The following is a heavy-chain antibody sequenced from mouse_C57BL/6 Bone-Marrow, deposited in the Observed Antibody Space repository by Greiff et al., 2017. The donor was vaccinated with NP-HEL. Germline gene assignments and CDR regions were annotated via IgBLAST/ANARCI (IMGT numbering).Heavy chain of an antibody. J-gene: IGHJ3*01. CDR3: AREDYYGSSPWFAY. CDR1: GYTFTSYD. Sequence: VQLMESGPELVKPGASVKLSCKASGYTFTSYDITWVKQRPGQGLEWIGWIYPRDGSTKYNEKFKGKATLTVDTSSSTAYMELHSLTSEDSAVYFCAREDYYGSSPWFAYWGQGTLVTVSA. D-gene: IGHD1-1*01. V-gene: IGHV1-85*01. CDR2: IYPRDGST.